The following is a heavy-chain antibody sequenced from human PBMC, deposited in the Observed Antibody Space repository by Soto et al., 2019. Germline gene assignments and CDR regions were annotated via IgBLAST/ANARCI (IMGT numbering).Heavy chain of an antibody. V-gene: IGHV3-23*01. CDR2: ITASGSNT. CDR1: GFTFSNYA. D-gene: IGHD3-16*01. Sequence: EVQLLESGGGLVQPGGSLRLSCAASGFTFSNYAMTWVLQAPGKVLEWVSIITASGSNTYYADSVKGRFTISRDNSKNTLYLQMNSLRAVDTAVYYCAKGDRTSGFDPWGQGTLVTASS. CDR3: AKGDRTSGFDP. J-gene: IGHJ5*02.